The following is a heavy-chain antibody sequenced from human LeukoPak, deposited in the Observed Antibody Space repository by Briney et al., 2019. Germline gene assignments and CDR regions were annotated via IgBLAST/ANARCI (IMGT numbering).Heavy chain of an antibody. D-gene: IGHD6-19*01. V-gene: IGHV3-21*01. J-gene: IGHJ4*02. Sequence: PGGSLRLSCAASGFTFSSYSMNWVRQAPGKGLEWVSSISSSSSYIYYADSVKGRFTISRDNANNSLYLQMNSLRAEDTAVYYCASVAKPVAGTLDYWGQGTLVTVST. CDR3: ASVAKPVAGTLDY. CDR1: GFTFSSYS. CDR2: ISSSSSYI.